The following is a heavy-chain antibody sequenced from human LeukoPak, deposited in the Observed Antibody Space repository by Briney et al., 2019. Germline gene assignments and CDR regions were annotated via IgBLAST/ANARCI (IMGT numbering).Heavy chain of an antibody. D-gene: IGHD1-14*01. Sequence: PGRSLRLSCAASGFTFSSYAMHWVRQAPGKGLEWVAVTSYDGSNKYYADSVKGRFTISRDNSKNTLYLQMNSLRAEDTAVYYWAKAYGVGGPTRMDSWGREPLVPASS. V-gene: IGHV3-30-3*01. CDR2: TSYDGSNK. CDR3: AKAYGVGGPTRMDS. J-gene: IGHJ5*02. CDR1: GFTFSSYA.